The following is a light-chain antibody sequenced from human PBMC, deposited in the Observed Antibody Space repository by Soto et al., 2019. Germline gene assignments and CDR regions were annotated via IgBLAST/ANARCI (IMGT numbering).Light chain of an antibody. CDR2: VAS. CDR3: LQDYKTTYT. J-gene: IGKJ2*01. Sequence: AIQMTQSPSSLSAAVGDRVTITCRAGPGVGKDLGWYQHKPGQAPKLLIYVASTLESGVPSRFSGLGSGTDFTLTISNLQPEDSATYYCLQDYKTTYTVGQGTKLEIK. CDR1: PGVGKD. V-gene: IGKV1-6*01.